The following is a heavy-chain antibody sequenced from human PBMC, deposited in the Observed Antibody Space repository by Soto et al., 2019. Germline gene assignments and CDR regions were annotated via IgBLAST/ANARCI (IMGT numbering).Heavy chain of an antibody. J-gene: IGHJ4*02. Sequence: GGSLRLSCAASGFTFSSYGMHWVRQAPGKGLEWVAVIWYDGSNKYYADSVKGRFTISRDNSKNTLYLQMNSLRAEDTAVYYCARDPFYYDSSGYYPEFDYWGQGTLVTVSS. CDR2: IWYDGSNK. V-gene: IGHV3-33*01. CDR1: GFTFSSYG. D-gene: IGHD3-22*01. CDR3: ARDPFYYDSSGYYPEFDY.